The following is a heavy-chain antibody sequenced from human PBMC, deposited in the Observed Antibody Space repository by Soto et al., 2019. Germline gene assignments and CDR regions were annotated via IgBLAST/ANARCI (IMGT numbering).Heavy chain of an antibody. CDR1: GGTFSSYA. CDR3: ARSQGSSTSLEIYYYYYYGMDV. CDR2: IIPISGTA. Sequence: QVQLVQSGAEVQKPGSSVKVSCKASGGTFSSYAISWVRQAPGQGLEWMGGIIPISGTANYEQKFQGRFTITADESTSPAYMALSSLRSEDTAVYYCARSQGSSTSLEIYYYYYYGMDVWGQGTTVTVSS. V-gene: IGHV1-69*01. D-gene: IGHD2-2*01. J-gene: IGHJ6*02.